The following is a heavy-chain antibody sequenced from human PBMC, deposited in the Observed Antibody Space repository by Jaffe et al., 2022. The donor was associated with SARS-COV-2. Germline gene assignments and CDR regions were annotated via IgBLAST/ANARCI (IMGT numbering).Heavy chain of an antibody. CDR3: ARDGTLMTTPSMN. D-gene: IGHD3-16*01. CDR1: GFTFSSYW. Sequence: EVQLVESGGGLVQPGGSLRLSCAASGFTFSSYWMSWVRQAPGKGLEWVANIKQDGSEKYYVDSVKGRFTISRDNAKNSLYLQMNSLRAEDTAVYYCARDGTLMTTPSMNWGQGTLVTVSS. V-gene: IGHV3-7*01. CDR2: IKQDGSEK. J-gene: IGHJ4*02.